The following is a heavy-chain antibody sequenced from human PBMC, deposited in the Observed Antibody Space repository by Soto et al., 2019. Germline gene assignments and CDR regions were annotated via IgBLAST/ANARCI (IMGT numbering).Heavy chain of an antibody. CDR1: GGSFSGYY. J-gene: IGHJ4*02. CDR3: ARGWYYYGSATPSYFDY. D-gene: IGHD3-10*01. V-gene: IGHV4-34*01. CDR2: INHSGST. Sequence: SETLSLTCAVYGGSFSGYYWSWIRQPPGKGLEWIGEINHSGSTNYNPSLKSRVTISVDTSKNQFSLKLSSVTAADTAVYYCARGWYYYGSATPSYFDYWGQGTLVTVSS.